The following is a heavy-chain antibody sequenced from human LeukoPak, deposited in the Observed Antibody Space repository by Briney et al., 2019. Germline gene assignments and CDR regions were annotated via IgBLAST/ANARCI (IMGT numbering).Heavy chain of an antibody. CDR1: GFTFSSYG. V-gene: IGHV3-30*18. Sequence: GGSLRLSCAASGFTFSSYGMHWVRQAPGKGLEWVAVISYDGSNKYYADSVKGRFTISRDNSKNTLYLQMSSLRAEDTAVYYCAKAELLWFGELPYYYYGMDVWGQGTTVTVSS. CDR2: ISYDGSNK. D-gene: IGHD3-10*01. CDR3: AKAELLWFGELPYYYYGMDV. J-gene: IGHJ6*02.